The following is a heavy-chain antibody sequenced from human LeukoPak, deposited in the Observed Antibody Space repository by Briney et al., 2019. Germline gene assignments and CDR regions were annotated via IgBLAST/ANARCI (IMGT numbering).Heavy chain of an antibody. V-gene: IGHV4-39*01. CDR3: ARLGIEWSSAYFDY. D-gene: IGHD3-3*01. Sequence: GSIYYSGSTYYNPSLKSRVTISVDTSKNQFSLKLSSVTAADTAVYYCARLGIEWSSAYFDYWGQGTLVTVSS. J-gene: IGHJ4*02. CDR2: IYYSGST.